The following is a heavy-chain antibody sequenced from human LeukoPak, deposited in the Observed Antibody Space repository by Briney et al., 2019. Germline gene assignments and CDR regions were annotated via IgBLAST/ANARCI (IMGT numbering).Heavy chain of an antibody. CDR2: IYYSGST. D-gene: IGHD3-10*01. J-gene: IGHJ4*02. CDR1: GGSISSSNHY. V-gene: IGHV4-39*07. Sequence: SETLSLTCTVSGGSISSSNHYWGWIRQPPGKGLEWIGTIYYSGSTYYNPFLKSRVTISVDTSKNQFSLKLSSVTAADTAVYYCARASFYGSGTYYQRVDYWGQGTLVTVSS. CDR3: ARASFYGSGTYYQRVDY.